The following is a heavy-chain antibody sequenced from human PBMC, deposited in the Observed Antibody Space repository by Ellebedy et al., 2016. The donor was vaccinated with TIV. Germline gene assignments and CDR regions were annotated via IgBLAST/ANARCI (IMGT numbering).Heavy chain of an antibody. CDR3: ARHVDEYSSSKRFDP. CDR1: GGSINSSSYY. V-gene: IGHV4-39*01. J-gene: IGHJ5*02. Sequence: MPSETLSLTCTVSGGSINSSSYYWGWIRQPPGKGLEWLGSIYYSGSTYYNPSLKSPVTISVDTSKNQFSLKLSSVTAADTAVYYCARHVDEYSSSKRFDPWGQGTLVTVSS. CDR2: IYYSGST. D-gene: IGHD6-6*01.